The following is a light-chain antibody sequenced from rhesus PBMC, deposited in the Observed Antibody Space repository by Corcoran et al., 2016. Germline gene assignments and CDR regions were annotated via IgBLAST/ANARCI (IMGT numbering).Light chain of an antibody. Sequence: QVILTQSPATLSLSPGERATLSCRASQSVSSYLAWYQQKPGQAPRLLIYGASPRATGIPDRFSGSGSGTEFTLTISSLEPEDFAVYYCQKYSSSPRTFGQGTKVEIE. V-gene: IGKV3-53*01. J-gene: IGKJ1*01. CDR1: QSVSSY. CDR2: GAS. CDR3: QKYSSSPRT.